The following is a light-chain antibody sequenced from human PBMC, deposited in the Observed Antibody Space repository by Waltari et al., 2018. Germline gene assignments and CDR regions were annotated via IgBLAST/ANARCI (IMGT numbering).Light chain of an antibody. J-gene: IGKJ4*01. CDR2: HAS. CDR1: QSVYTF. Sequence: EIVLTQSPATLSLSPGERATLSCRASQSVYTFLAWYQQKPGQAPRLLIYHASNRAAGIPARFSGSGSGTDFTLTISSLEPEDSAVYCCQQRANWPPLTFGGGTKVGI. CDR3: QQRANWPPLT. V-gene: IGKV3-11*01.